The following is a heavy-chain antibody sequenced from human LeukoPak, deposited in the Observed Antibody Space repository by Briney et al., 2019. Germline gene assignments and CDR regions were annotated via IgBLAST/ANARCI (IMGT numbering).Heavy chain of an antibody. D-gene: IGHD5-18*01. CDR3: ARRDTAMVLDY. Sequence: ASVKVSCKASGYTFTSYYMHWVRQAPGQGLEWMGIINPSGGSTSYAQKFQGRVTMTRDTSASTVYMELSSLRSEDTAVYYCARRDTAMVLDYWGQGTLVTVSS. CDR2: INPSGGST. V-gene: IGHV1-46*01. J-gene: IGHJ4*02. CDR1: GYTFTSYY.